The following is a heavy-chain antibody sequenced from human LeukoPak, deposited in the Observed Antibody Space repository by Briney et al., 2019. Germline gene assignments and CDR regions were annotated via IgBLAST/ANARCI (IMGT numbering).Heavy chain of an antibody. CDR2: INPSGGST. CDR3: ARGINYYDSSGSSADFDY. CDR1: GYTFTSYY. J-gene: IGHJ4*02. D-gene: IGHD3-22*01. V-gene: IGHV1-46*01. Sequence: ASVKVSCKASGYTFTSYYMHWVRQAPGQGLEWMGIINPSGGSTSYAQKFQGRVTMTRDTSTSTVYMELSSLRSEDTAVYFCARGINYYDSSGSSADFDYWGQGTLVTVSS.